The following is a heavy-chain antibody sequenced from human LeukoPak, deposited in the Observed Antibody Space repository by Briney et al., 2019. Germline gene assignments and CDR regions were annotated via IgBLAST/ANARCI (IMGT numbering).Heavy chain of an antibody. CDR2: INTNTGNP. CDR3: ARHKNNYDILTGPLDF. Sequence: ASVKVSCKASGYTFTSYAMNWVRQAPGQGLEWMGWINTNTGNPTYAQGFTGRFVFSLDTSVSTAYLQWSSLKASDTAMYYCARHKNNYDILTGPLDFWGPGTLVTVSS. V-gene: IGHV7-4-1*02. D-gene: IGHD3-9*01. J-gene: IGHJ4*02. CDR1: GYTFTSYA.